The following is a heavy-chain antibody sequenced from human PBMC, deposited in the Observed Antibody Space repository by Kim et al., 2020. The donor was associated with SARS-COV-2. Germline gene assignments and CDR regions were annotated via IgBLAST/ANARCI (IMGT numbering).Heavy chain of an antibody. Sequence: GGSLRLSCAASGFTFSSFGMHWVRQAPGKGLEWVAVKWYDDGATRYYSDSVKGRFTVSRVNSKNTLYLQMDSLRAEDTAVYYCARGRGASAAGFDYWGQG. J-gene: IGHJ4*02. CDR3: ARGRGASAAGFDY. CDR2: KWYDDGATR. CDR1: GFTFSSFG. D-gene: IGHD6-13*01. V-gene: IGHV3-33*01.